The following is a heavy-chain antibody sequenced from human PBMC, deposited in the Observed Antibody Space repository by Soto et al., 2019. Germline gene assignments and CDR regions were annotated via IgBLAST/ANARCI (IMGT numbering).Heavy chain of an antibody. CDR2: ISAYNGNT. Sequence: QVQLVQSGAEVKKPGASVKVSCKASGYTFTSYGISWVRQAPGQGLEWMGWISAYNGNTNYAQKLQGRVTMTTDTSTSTAYLELRSLRADATAVYYCAREGTGRDYYYYGMDVWGQGATVTVSS. V-gene: IGHV1-18*01. D-gene: IGHD1-1*01. CDR1: GYTFTSYG. CDR3: AREGTGRDYYYYGMDV. J-gene: IGHJ6*02.